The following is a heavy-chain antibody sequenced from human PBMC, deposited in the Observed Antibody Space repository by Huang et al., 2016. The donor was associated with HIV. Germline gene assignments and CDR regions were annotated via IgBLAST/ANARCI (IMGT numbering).Heavy chain of an antibody. CDR3: ASGEYGKNAYDI. D-gene: IGHD2-2*01. Sequence: QLHLQQSGPGLVRPSETLSLICTVSGGSITSSNHYWGWIRQTPGKGLGWIGNFYYSVDAYYTPSLKNRVSISIDTSKSQFSLRLSSVIATDTAVYYCASGEYGKNAYDIWGQGTVVTVSA. J-gene: IGHJ3*02. V-gene: IGHV4-39*01. CDR2: FYYSVDA. CDR1: GGSITSSNHY.